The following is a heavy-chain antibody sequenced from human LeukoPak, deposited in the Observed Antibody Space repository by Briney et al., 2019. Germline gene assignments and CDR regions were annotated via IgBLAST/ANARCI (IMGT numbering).Heavy chain of an antibody. CDR2: IHEGGSET. J-gene: IGHJ4*02. Sequence: GGSLRLSCEASGFTLSNYWMGWVRQPPGKGLEWVANIHEGGSETSYVDSVKGRFAITRDNAKKPIFLQMNSLRVEETAVYYCVIWGREAEMADGGQGTLVTVSA. CDR3: VIWGREAEMAD. CDR1: GFTLSNYW. D-gene: IGHD5-24*01. V-gene: IGHV3-7*01.